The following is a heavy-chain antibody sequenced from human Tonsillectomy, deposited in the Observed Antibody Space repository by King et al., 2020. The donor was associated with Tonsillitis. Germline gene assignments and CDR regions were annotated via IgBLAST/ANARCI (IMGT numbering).Heavy chain of an antibody. D-gene: IGHD2-8*01. Sequence: QLQESGPGLVKPSETLSLTCTVSGGSISSYYWSWIRQPPGKGLEWIGYIYYSGSTNYNPSLKSRVTISVDTSKNQFSLKLSSVTAADTAVYYCAGRYCTNGVCPPGFDYWGQGTLVTVSS. J-gene: IGHJ4*02. CDR1: GGSISSYY. CDR3: AGRYCTNGVCPPGFDY. CDR2: IYYSGST. V-gene: IGHV4-59*08.